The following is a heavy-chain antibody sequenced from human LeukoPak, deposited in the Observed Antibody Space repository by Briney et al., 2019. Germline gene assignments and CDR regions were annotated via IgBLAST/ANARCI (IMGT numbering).Heavy chain of an antibody. CDR1: GSSFTSYW. Sequence: GESLKISCKGSGSSFTSYWIGWVRQMPGKGLEWMGIINPDDSDTRYSPSFQGQVTISADKSISTAYLQWSSLKASDTAMYYCATSRRELLPFAYWGQGTLVTVSS. CDR2: INPDDSDT. V-gene: IGHV5-51*01. J-gene: IGHJ4*02. CDR3: ATSRRELLPFAY. D-gene: IGHD1-26*01.